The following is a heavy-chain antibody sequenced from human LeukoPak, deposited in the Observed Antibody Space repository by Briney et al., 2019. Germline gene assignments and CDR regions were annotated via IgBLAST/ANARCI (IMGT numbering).Heavy chain of an antibody. CDR2: ISPYNGNT. J-gene: IGHJ4*02. V-gene: IGHV1-18*01. CDR1: GYTFTIYG. Sequence: ASVKVSCKASGYTFTIYGISWVRQAPGQGLEWMGWISPYNGNTNYAQKFQDRVTMTTDTSTSTAYMELRSLRSDDTAVYYCARGTCRSGSCYSGYFDYWGQGTLVTVSS. D-gene: IGHD2-15*01. CDR3: ARGTCRSGSCYSGYFDY.